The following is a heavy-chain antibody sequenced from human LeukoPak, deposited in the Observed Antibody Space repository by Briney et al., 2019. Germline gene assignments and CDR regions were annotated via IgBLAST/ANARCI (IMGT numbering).Heavy chain of an antibody. CDR1: GFTFSSYG. V-gene: IGHV3-23*01. CDR2: ISGSGGST. Sequence: PGGSLRLSCAASGFTFSSYGMNWVRQAPGKGLEWVSAISGSGGSTYHADSVKGRFTISRDNSKNTLYLQMNSLRAGDTAVYYCARAGYSSSWYSRYFDLWGRGTLVTVSS. CDR3: ARAGYSSSWYSRYFDL. D-gene: IGHD6-13*01. J-gene: IGHJ2*01.